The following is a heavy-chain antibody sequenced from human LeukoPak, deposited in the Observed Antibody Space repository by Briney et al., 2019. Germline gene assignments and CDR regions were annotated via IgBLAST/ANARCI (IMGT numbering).Heavy chain of an antibody. J-gene: IGHJ4*02. CDR2: IYYSGST. Sequence: SETLSLTCTVSGGSISSNYWSWIRQPPGKGLEWIGYIYYSGSTNYNPSLKSRVTILVDTSKNQFSLKLSSVTAADTAVYYCASGSGYYYYSDYWGQGTLVTVSS. CDR1: GGSISSNY. V-gene: IGHV4-59*01. D-gene: IGHD3-3*01. CDR3: ASGSGYYYYSDY.